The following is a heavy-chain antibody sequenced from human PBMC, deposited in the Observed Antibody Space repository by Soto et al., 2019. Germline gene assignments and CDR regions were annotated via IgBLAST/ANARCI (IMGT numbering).Heavy chain of an antibody. CDR2: ISGSGGST. CDR3: AKDQGRIAAAGTHLDV. CDR1: GFTFSSYA. D-gene: IGHD6-13*01. J-gene: IGHJ6*02. V-gene: IGHV3-23*01. Sequence: PGGSLRLSCAASGFTFSSYAMSWVRQAPGKGLEWVSAISGSGGSTYYADSVKGRFTISRDNSKNTLYLQMNSLRAEDTAVYYCAKDQGRIAAAGTHLDVWGQGTTVTVSS.